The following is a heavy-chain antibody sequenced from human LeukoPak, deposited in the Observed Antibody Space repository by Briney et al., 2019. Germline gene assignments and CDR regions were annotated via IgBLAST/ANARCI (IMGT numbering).Heavy chain of an antibody. Sequence: PSETLSLTCTVSGGSLSSFYWNWIRLPPGKGLELIGYIYYSGTTNYNPSLKSRVTISVDSSKNQFSLKLSSVTAADTAMYYCARGRKYTNGYRVTELGSGYFDYWGQGILVTVSS. V-gene: IGHV4-59*01. D-gene: IGHD5-18*01. CDR3: ARGRKYTNGYRVTELGSGYFDY. CDR2: IYYSGTT. CDR1: GGSLSSFY. J-gene: IGHJ4*02.